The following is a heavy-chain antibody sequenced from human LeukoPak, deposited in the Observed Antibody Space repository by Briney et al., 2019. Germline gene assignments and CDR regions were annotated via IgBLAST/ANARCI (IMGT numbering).Heavy chain of an antibody. J-gene: IGHJ3*02. Sequence: GGSLRLSCAASGFTFSSYWMSWVRQAPGKGLEWVANIKQDGSEKYYVDSVKGRFTISRDNSKNTLYLQMNSLRAEDTAVYYCAKATDYYDSSGSDAFDIWGQGTMVTVSS. V-gene: IGHV3-7*03. CDR3: AKATDYYDSSGSDAFDI. D-gene: IGHD3-22*01. CDR1: GFTFSSYW. CDR2: IKQDGSEK.